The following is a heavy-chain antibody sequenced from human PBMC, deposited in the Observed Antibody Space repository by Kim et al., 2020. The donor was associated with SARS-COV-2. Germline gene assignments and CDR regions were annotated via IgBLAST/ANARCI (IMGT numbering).Heavy chain of an antibody. D-gene: IGHD3-3*01. CDR2: IYYSGTT. J-gene: IGHJ5*02. V-gene: IGHV4-59*08. CDR1: GGSIRSYF. CDR3: ARHQYNSNWNGIENWFDP. Sequence: SETLSLTCTVSGGSIRSYFWSWIRQAPGKGLEWIGYIYYSGTTNYSPSLKSRVTMSVDTSKNQFSLKLTSVTAADTAVYYCARHQYNSNWNGIENWFDPWGQGTLVSGSS.